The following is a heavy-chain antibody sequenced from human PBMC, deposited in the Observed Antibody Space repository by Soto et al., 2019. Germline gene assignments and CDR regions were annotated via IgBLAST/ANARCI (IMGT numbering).Heavy chain of an antibody. CDR3: AREQLRGLLTNVGYFNAMDV. V-gene: IGHV3-33*01. CDR1: GFTFSSNG. Sequence: PGGSLRLSCVASGFTFSSNGMHWVRQAPGKGLEWVATIWHDGSNKYYADSVKGRSTISRDNSKNTLYMQMNSLRDEDTAVYYCAREQLRGLLTNVGYFNAMDVWGQGTSVTVSS. D-gene: IGHD4-17*01. CDR2: IWHDGSNK. J-gene: IGHJ6*02.